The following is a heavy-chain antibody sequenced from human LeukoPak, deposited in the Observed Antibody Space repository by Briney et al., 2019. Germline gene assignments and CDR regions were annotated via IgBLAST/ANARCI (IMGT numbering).Heavy chain of an antibody. CDR3: ARVVGSPCYYGSGSYGYFDY. CDR1: GGSISSGGYY. V-gene: IGHV4-30-2*01. Sequence: SETLSLTCTVSGGSISSGGYYWSWIRQPPGKGLEWIGYIYHSGSTYYNPSLKSRVTMSADRSKNQFSLKLSSVTAADTAVYYCARVVGSPCYYGSGSYGYFDYWGQGTLVTVSS. CDR2: IYHSGST. J-gene: IGHJ4*02. D-gene: IGHD3-10*01.